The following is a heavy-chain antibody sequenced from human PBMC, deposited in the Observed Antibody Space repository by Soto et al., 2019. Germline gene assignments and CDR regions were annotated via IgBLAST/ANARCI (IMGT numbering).Heavy chain of an antibody. Sequence: EVQLVESGGDLVQPGGSLRLSCAASGFSLSNYWLNWVRQVPGKGLQWVAQIDPNGNERQYVDSVRGRFTISRDNAENSLFLKMNSLRAEDTAVYYCFAAAVGTTKWFDPWGQGTLVTVSA. J-gene: IGHJ5*02. D-gene: IGHD6-13*01. CDR1: GFSLSNYW. CDR3: FAAAVGTTKWFDP. V-gene: IGHV3-7*02. CDR2: IDPNGNER.